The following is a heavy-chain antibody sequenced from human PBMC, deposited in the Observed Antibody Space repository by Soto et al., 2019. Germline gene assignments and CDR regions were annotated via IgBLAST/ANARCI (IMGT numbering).Heavy chain of an antibody. V-gene: IGHV3-48*01. J-gene: IGHJ4*02. CDR3: ARAYNWNYGQFDY. Sequence: EVQLVESGGGLVQPGGSLRLSCVASGFTFSSYSMNWVRQAPGKGLEWVSYINVGSSNIYYADSVKGRFTISRDNAKNSLYLQMSSLRAEDTAVYYCARAYNWNYGQFDYWGQGTLVTVPS. CDR1: GFTFSSYS. CDR2: INVGSSNI. D-gene: IGHD1-7*01.